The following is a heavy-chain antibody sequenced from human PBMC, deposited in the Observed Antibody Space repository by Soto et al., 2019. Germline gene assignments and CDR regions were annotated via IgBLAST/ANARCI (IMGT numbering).Heavy chain of an antibody. V-gene: IGHV3-21*02. J-gene: IGHJ4*02. CDR3: ARGVSAIGLQEDLDC. Sequence: EVQLVESGGGLVKPGGSLRLSCAASGFNFNDYSMNWVRQSPGKGLEWVSSISSGSSDIYYADSVRGRFTISRDNAMYLLYLQMNSLRAEDTAVYYCARGVSAIGLQEDLDCWGQGTLVTVSS. CDR2: ISSGSSDI. CDR1: GFNFNDYS.